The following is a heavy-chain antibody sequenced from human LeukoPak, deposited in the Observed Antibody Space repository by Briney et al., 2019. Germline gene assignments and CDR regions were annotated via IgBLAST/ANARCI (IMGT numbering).Heavy chain of an antibody. J-gene: IGHJ4*02. CDR3: ARDLGVGARGNY. CDR2: ISYDGSNK. Sequence: PGRSLRLSCAASGFTFSSYGMHWVRQAPGKGLEWVAVISYDGSNKYYADSVKGRFTISRDNSKNTLYLQMNSLRAEDTAVYYCARDLGVGARGNYWGQGTLVTASS. V-gene: IGHV3-30*03. D-gene: IGHD1-26*01. CDR1: GFTFSSYG.